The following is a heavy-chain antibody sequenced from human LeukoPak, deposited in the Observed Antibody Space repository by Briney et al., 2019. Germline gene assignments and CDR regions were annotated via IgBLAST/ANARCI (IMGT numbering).Heavy chain of an antibody. J-gene: IGHJ5*02. Sequence: PSETLSLTCAVYGGSFSGYYWSWIRQPPGKGLEWIGEINHNGSTNYNPSLKSRVTISVDTSKNQFSLKLSSVTAADTAVYYCARDTHRITSRQFDPWGQGTLVTVSS. V-gene: IGHV4-34*01. CDR2: INHNGST. CDR3: ARDTHRITSRQFDP. CDR1: GGSFSGYY. D-gene: IGHD3-16*01.